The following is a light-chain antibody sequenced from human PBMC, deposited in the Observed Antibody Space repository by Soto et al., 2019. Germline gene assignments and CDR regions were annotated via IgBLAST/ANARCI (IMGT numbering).Light chain of an antibody. CDR2: DVS. J-gene: IGLJ2*01. CDR1: SSDVGGYNY. Sequence: QSALTQPASVSGSNGQSIAISCTGISSDVGGYNYVSWYQQHPGKAPKLMIYDVSNRPSGVSNRFSGSKSGNTASLTISGLQAEDEADYYCSSYTSTSTLGVFGGGTKLTVL. V-gene: IGLV2-14*01. CDR3: SSYTSTSTLGV.